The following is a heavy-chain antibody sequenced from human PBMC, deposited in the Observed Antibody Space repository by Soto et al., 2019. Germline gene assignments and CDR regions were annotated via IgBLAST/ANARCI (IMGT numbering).Heavy chain of an antibody. D-gene: IGHD4-4*01. V-gene: IGHV3-30-3*01. CDR1: GFTFSSYA. J-gene: IGHJ2*01. CDR3: ARPLWRDDYNGGYFDL. Sequence: QVQLVESGGGVVQPGRSLRLSCAASGFTFSSYAMHWVRQAPGKGLEWVAVISYDGSNKYYADSVKGRFTISRDNSKNXLYLQMNSLRLEDTAVYYCARPLWRDDYNGGYFDLWGRGTLVTVSS. CDR2: ISYDGSNK.